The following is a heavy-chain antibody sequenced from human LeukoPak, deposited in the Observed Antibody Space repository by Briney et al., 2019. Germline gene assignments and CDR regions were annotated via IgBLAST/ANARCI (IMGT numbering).Heavy chain of an antibody. CDR2: IKQDGSEK. Sequence: QPGGSLRLSCAASGFTFSSYWMSWVRQAPGKGLEWVANIKQDGSEKYYVDSVKGRFTISRDNAKNSLYLQMNSLRAEDTAVYYCAGDPKYYDYVWGSYRPNDAFDIWGQGTMVTVSS. CDR1: GFTFSSYW. CDR3: AGDPKYYDYVWGSYRPNDAFDI. D-gene: IGHD3-16*02. V-gene: IGHV3-7*01. J-gene: IGHJ3*02.